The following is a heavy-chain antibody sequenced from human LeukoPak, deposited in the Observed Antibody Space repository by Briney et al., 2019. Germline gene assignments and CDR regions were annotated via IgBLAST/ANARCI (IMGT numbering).Heavy chain of an antibody. CDR3: AKDRGFGYSLAARSNYYYGMDV. CDR1: GFTVSGHP. D-gene: IGHD6-6*01. Sequence: PGGSLRLSCAASGFTVSGHPMSWVRQAPGKGLEWVSTISGNGASAYYADSVKGRFAISRDNSKNTLYLQMNSLRAEDTAVYYCAKDRGFGYSLAARSNYYYGMDVWGQGTTVTVSS. V-gene: IGHV3-23*01. J-gene: IGHJ6*02. CDR2: ISGNGASA.